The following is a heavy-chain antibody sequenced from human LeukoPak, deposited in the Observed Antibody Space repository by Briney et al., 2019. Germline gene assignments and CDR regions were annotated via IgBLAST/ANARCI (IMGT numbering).Heavy chain of an antibody. CDR1: GYTLTELS. CDR2: FDPEDGET. CDR3: ARAPPRQLWSDYYYYYMDV. D-gene: IGHD5-18*01. Sequence: GASVKVSCKVSGYTLTELSMHWVRQAPGKGLEWMGGFDPEDGETIYAQKFQGRVTMTEDTSTDTAYMELSSLRSEDTAVYYCARAPPRQLWSDYYYYYMDVWGKGTTVTVSS. J-gene: IGHJ6*03. V-gene: IGHV1-24*01.